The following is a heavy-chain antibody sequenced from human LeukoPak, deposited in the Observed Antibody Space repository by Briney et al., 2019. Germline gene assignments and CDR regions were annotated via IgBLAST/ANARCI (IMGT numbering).Heavy chain of an antibody. CDR1: GFTFSDYY. CDR2: ISGSGGST. Sequence: KPGGSLRLSCAASGFTFSDYYMSWIRQAPGKGLEWVSDISGSGGSTYYADSVKGRFTISRDNSKNTVFLQMNSLRAEDTAIYYCARDEASWYFDLWGRGTLVTVSS. V-gene: IGHV3-23*01. J-gene: IGHJ2*01. CDR3: ARDEASWYFDL.